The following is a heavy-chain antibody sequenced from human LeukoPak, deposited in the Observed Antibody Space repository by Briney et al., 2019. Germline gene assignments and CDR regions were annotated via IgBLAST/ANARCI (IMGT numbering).Heavy chain of an antibody. CDR3: AGCIAPINWFDP. D-gene: IGHD6-13*01. CDR2: IYYSGST. V-gene: IGHV4-59*01. Sequence: SETLSLTCTVSGGSIRSYYWSWIRQPPGKGLEWIAYIYYSGSTNYNPSLKSRVTISVDTSKNQFSLKLSSVTAADTAVYYCAGCIAPINWFDPWGQGTLVTVSS. J-gene: IGHJ5*02. CDR1: GGSIRSYY.